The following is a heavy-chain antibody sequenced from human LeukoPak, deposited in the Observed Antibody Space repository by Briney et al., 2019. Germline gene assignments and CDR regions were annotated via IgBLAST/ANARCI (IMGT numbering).Heavy chain of an antibody. V-gene: IGHV4-59*01. D-gene: IGHD6-19*01. J-gene: IGHJ4*02. Sequence: SETLSLTCTVSGGSISSYYWSWIRQPPGKGLEWIGYIYYSGSTNYNPSLKSRVTISVDTSKNQFSLKLSSVTAADTAVYYCARVTYSSGWYVLDYWGQGTLVTVSS. CDR2: IYYSGST. CDR1: GGSISSYY. CDR3: ARVTYSSGWYVLDY.